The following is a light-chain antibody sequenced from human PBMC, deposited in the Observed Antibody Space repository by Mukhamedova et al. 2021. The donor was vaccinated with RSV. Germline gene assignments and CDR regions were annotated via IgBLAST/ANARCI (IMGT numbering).Light chain of an antibody. CDR2: KAS. J-gene: IGKJ1*01. CDR3: QQYITYWT. Sequence: WYQRKVHGKAPKLLIYKASNLQSGVPSRFSGSGSGTEFTLTISSLQPDDFATYFCQQYITYWTFGQGTKVEIK. V-gene: IGKV1-5*03.